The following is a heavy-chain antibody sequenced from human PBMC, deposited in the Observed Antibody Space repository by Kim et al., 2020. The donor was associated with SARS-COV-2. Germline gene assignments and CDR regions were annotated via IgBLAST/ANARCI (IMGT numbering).Heavy chain of an antibody. J-gene: IGHJ4*02. CDR1: GGSISSGGYY. CDR3: AVEEGLRLGELSLAR. Sequence: SETLSLTCTVSGGSISSGGYYWSWIRQHPGKGLEWIGYIYYSGSTYYNPSLKSRVTISVDTSKNQFSLKLSSVTAADTAVYYCAVEEGLRLGELSLARWGQGTLVTVSS. D-gene: IGHD3-16*02. CDR2: IYYSGST. V-gene: IGHV4-31*03.